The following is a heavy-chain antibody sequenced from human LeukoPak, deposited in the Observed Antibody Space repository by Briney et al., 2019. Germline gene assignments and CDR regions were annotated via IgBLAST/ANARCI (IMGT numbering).Heavy chain of an antibody. CDR3: ARDKDGYNVFDY. CDR1: GFTFSSYA. CDR2: ISYDGSNK. V-gene: IGHV3-30-3*01. D-gene: IGHD5-24*01. Sequence: GGSLRPSCAASGFTFSSYAMHWVRQAPGKGLEWVAVISYDGSNKYYADSVKGRFTISRDNSKNTLYLQMNSLRAEDTAVYYCARDKDGYNVFDYWGQGTLVTVSS. J-gene: IGHJ4*02.